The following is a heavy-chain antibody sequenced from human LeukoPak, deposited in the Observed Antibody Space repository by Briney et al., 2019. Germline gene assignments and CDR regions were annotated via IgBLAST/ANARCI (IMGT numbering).Heavy chain of an antibody. CDR3: ARRDYYYYYYMDV. J-gene: IGHJ6*03. CDR1: GGSFSGYY. Sequence: PSETLSLTCAVYGGSFSGYYWSWIRQPPGKGLEWIGEINHSGSTNYNPSLKSRVTISVDTSKNQFSLKLSPVTAADTAVYYCARRDYYYYYYMDVWGKGTTVTVSS. V-gene: IGHV4-34*01. CDR2: INHSGST.